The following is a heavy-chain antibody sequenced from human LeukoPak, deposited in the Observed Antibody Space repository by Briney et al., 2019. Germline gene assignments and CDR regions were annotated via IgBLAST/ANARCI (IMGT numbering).Heavy chain of an antibody. V-gene: IGHV1-69*06. D-gene: IGHD6-19*01. CDR2: IIPIFGTA. J-gene: IGHJ4*02. CDR1: GGTFSSYA. Sequence: ASVKVSCKASGGTFSSYAISWVRQAPGQGLEWMGGIIPIFGTANYAQKFQGRVTITADKSTSTAYMELSSLRSEDTAVYYCARDIRSGWYYFDYWGQGTLVTVSS. CDR3: ARDIRSGWYYFDY.